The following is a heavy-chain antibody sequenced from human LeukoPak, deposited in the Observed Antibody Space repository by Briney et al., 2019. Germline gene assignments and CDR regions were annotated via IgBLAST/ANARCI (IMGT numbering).Heavy chain of an antibody. CDR1: GGSFSGYY. CDR3: ARMRPRYYYDSSGYFNDAFDI. D-gene: IGHD3-22*01. Sequence: SETLSLTCAVYGGSFSGYYWSWIRQPPGKGLEWIGEINHSGSTNYNPSLKSRVTISVDTSKNQFSLKLSSVTAADTAVYYCARMRPRYYYDSSGYFNDAFDIWGQGTMVTVSS. CDR2: INHSGST. V-gene: IGHV4-34*01. J-gene: IGHJ3*02.